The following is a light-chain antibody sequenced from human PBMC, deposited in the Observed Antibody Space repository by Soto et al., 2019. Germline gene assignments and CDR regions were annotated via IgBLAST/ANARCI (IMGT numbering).Light chain of an antibody. CDR1: SSDVGGYNY. CDR2: DVS. J-gene: IGLJ2*01. Sequence: QSALTQPRSVSGSPGQSVTISCTGTSSDVGGYNYVSWYQQHPGKAPKLMIYDVSKRPSGVPDRFSGSKSGNTASLTISGLQAEDEADYYCQSYDSGLRGVLFGGGTKLTVL. CDR3: QSYDSGLRGVL. V-gene: IGLV2-11*01.